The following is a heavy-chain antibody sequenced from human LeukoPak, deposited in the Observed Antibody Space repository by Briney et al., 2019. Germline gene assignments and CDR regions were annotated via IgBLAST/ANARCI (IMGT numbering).Heavy chain of an antibody. Sequence: PSETLSLTCAVCGGSFSGYYWSWIRQPPGKGLEWIGEINHSGSTNYNPSLKSRVTISVDTSKNQFSLKLSSVTAADTAVYYCARRGSYSVRTWGQGTLVTVSS. D-gene: IGHD1-26*01. J-gene: IGHJ5*02. CDR2: INHSGST. V-gene: IGHV4-34*01. CDR1: GGSFSGYY. CDR3: ARRGSYSVRT.